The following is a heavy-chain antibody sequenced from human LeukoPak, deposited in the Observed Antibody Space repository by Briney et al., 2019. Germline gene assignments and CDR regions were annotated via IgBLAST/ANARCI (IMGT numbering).Heavy chain of an antibody. V-gene: IGHV1-18*01. Sequence: ASVKVSCKASGYTFTSYGISWVRQAPGQGLEWMGWISAYNGNTNYAQKLQGRVIMTTDTSTSTAYMELRSLRSDDTAVYYCARDRRTARAAGSWFDPWGQGTLVTVSS. CDR2: ISAYNGNT. D-gene: IGHD2-15*01. CDR1: GYTFTSYG. CDR3: ARDRRTARAAGSWFDP. J-gene: IGHJ5*02.